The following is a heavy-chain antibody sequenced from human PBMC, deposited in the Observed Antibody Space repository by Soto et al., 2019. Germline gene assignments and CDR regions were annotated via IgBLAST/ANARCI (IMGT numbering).Heavy chain of an antibody. CDR2: IYYSGST. D-gene: IGHD3-10*01. J-gene: IGHJ5*02. CDR1: GDSISSGGYS. CDR3: ARDRGYYYGSAQGFDP. Sequence: LSLTCTVSGDSISSGGYSWNWIRQHPGKGLEWIGYIYYSGSTYYNPSLKSRLTISIDTSHNLFSLNLSSVTAADTAVYYCARDRGYYYGSAQGFDPWGQGTLVTVSS. V-gene: IGHV4-31*03.